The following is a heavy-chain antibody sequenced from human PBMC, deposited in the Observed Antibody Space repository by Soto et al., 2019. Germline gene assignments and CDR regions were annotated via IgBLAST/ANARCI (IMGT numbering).Heavy chain of an antibody. Sequence: QVQLQESGPGLVKPSQTLSLTCTVSGGSISSGGYYWSWIRQHPGKGLEWIGYIYYSGSTYYNPSLKSRVTISVDTSKNQFSPKLSSVAAADTAVYYCESARITSGGRPDAFDIWGQGTMVTVSS. D-gene: IGHD3-10*01. J-gene: IGHJ3*02. V-gene: IGHV4-31*03. CDR2: IYYSGST. CDR1: GGSISSGGYY. CDR3: ESARITSGGRPDAFDI.